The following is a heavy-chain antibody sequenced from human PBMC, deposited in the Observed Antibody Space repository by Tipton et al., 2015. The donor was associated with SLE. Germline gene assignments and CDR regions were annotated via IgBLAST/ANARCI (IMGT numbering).Heavy chain of an antibody. CDR1: GGSISTSHY. D-gene: IGHD3-3*01. CDR2: IYYSGST. Sequence: TLSLTCTVSGGSISTSHYWSWIRQPPGKGLEWIGYIYYSGSTNYNPSLKSRVTISVDTSKNQFSLKLRSVTDADTAVYYCARYYDFWSGNLHFDHWGQGSLVIVSS. V-gene: IGHV4-59*11. CDR3: ARYYDFWSGNLHFDH. J-gene: IGHJ4*02.